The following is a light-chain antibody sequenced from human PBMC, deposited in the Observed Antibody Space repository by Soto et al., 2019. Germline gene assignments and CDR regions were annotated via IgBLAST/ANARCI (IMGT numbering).Light chain of an antibody. CDR3: QQSYTTPYT. J-gene: IGKJ2*01. CDR1: QSISNF. CDR2: AAS. Sequence: DIQMTQSPSSLSASVGDRVTITCRASQSISNFLNWYQQKPGKAPELLIYAASSLHSGVPSRFSGSGSGTNFTLTISSLQTEDFATYSCQQSYTTPYTFGQGTKLEIK. V-gene: IGKV1-39*01.